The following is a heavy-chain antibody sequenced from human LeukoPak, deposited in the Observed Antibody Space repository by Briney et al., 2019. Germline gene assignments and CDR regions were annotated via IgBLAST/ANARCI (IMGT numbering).Heavy chain of an antibody. V-gene: IGHV1-46*01. CDR2: INPSGGST. Sequence: ASVKVSCKASGYTFTNYYMHWVRQAPGQGLEWMGIINPSGGSTSYAQKFQGRVTMTRDTSTSTVYMELSSLRSEDTAVYYCARAPLSLAAAGALDYWGQGTLVTVSS. CDR1: GYTFTNYY. D-gene: IGHD6-13*01. CDR3: ARAPLSLAAAGALDY. J-gene: IGHJ4*02.